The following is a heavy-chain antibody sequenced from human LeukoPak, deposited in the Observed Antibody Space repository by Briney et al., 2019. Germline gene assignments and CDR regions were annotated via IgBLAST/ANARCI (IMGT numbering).Heavy chain of an antibody. D-gene: IGHD6-19*01. Sequence: ASVKVSCKASGYTFTKYDINWVRQATGQGLEWMGWINPNSGNTGYAQKFQGRVTITRNTSINTAYMELSSLRSEDTAVFYCARGQGTSAWLSWVEDYWGQGTLVTVSS. J-gene: IGHJ4*02. CDR2: INPNSGNT. CDR3: ARGQGTSAWLSWVEDY. CDR1: GYTFTKYD. V-gene: IGHV1-8*03.